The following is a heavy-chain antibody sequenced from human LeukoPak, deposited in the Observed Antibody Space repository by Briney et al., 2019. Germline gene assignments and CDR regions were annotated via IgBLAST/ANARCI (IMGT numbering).Heavy chain of an antibody. CDR2: FDPEDGET. V-gene: IGHV1-24*01. Sequence: ASVKVSCKVSGYTLTELSMHWVRQAPGKELEWMGGFDPEDGETIYAQKFQGRVTMTEDTSTDTAYMELSSLRSEDTAVYYCATVTSAITNCGFGEPCLFDYWGQGTLVTVSS. J-gene: IGHJ4*02. D-gene: IGHD3-10*01. CDR1: GYTLTELS. CDR3: ATVTSAITNCGFGEPCLFDY.